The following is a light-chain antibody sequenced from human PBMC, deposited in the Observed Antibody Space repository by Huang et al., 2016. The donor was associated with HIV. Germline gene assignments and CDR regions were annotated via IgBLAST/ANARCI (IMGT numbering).Light chain of an antibody. Sequence: DIQMTQSPSSLSASVGDRVTITCRASQSISRYLNWYQQEPGKAPKLLIYAASSLQSGVPSRFSGSGSGTDFTLTISSLQPEDFASYYCQQSYSTPPWTFGQGTKVEIK. J-gene: IGKJ1*01. CDR2: AAS. CDR1: QSISRY. V-gene: IGKV1-39*01. CDR3: QQSYSTPPWT.